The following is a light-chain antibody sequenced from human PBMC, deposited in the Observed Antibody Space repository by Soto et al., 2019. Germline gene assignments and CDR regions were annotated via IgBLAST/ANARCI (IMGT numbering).Light chain of an antibody. CDR1: SSDVGGYNY. CDR2: DVS. J-gene: IGLJ1*01. Sequence: SALTQPRSVSGSLVQSVTISCTGTSSDVGGYNYVSWYQEQPGKAPKLMIYDVSKRPSGVPDRFSGSKSGNTASLTISGLQAEDEADYYCCSYAGSYSYVFGTGTKVTVL. CDR3: CSYAGSYSYV. V-gene: IGLV2-11*01.